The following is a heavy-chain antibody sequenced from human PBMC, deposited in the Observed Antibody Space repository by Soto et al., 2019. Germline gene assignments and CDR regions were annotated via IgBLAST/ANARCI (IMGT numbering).Heavy chain of an antibody. CDR1: GGTFSSYA. CDR2: IIPIFGTA. D-gene: IGHD3-16*01. J-gene: IGHJ4*02. CDR3: AKNRRGGGGFDY. V-gene: IGHV1-69*01. Sequence: QVQLVQSGAEVKKPGSSVKVSCKASGGTFSSYAISWVRQAPGQGLEWMGGIIPIFGTANYAQKFQGRVTITADESTRTAYMDLRSLRSEDTAVYYCAKNRRGGGGFDYWCQGTLVTVSS.